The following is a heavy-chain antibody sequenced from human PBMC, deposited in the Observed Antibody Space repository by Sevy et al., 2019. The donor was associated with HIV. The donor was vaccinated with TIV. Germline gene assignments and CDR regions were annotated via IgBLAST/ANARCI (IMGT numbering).Heavy chain of an antibody. CDR1: GGSISSYY. V-gene: IGHV4-4*07. CDR2: IYTSGST. Sequence: SETLSLTCTVSGGSISSYYWSWIRQPAGKGLEWIGRIYTSGSTNYNPSLKSRVTMSVDTSKNQFSLKLSSVTATDTAVYYCAREVDSSGYYAFTNWFDPWGQGTLVTVSS. CDR3: AREVDSSGYYAFTNWFDP. J-gene: IGHJ5*02. D-gene: IGHD3-22*01.